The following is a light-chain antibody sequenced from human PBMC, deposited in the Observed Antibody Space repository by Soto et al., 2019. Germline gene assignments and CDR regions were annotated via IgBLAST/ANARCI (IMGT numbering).Light chain of an antibody. Sequence: AIRMTQSPSSFSASTGDRVTITCRASQVISSYLAWYQQKPGKAPKLLIYAASTLQSGVPSRFSGRGSGTDFTLTISCLQSEDFATYYCQQYYNYPWTFGQGTKVEVK. CDR3: QQYYNYPWT. CDR1: QVISSY. J-gene: IGKJ1*01. CDR2: AAS. V-gene: IGKV1-8*01.